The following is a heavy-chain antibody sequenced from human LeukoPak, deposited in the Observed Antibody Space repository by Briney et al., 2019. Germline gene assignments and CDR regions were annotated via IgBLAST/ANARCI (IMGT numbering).Heavy chain of an antibody. J-gene: IGHJ4*02. CDR3: ARKRRDGYNWDH. D-gene: IGHD5-24*01. Sequence: GGSLRLSCAASGFTFSSYGMHWVRQAPGKGLEWVAFIRYDGSNKYYADSVKGRFTISRDNSKNTLYLQMNSLRAEDTAVYYCARKRRDGYNWDHWGQGTLVTVSS. CDR1: GFTFSSYG. CDR2: IRYDGSNK. V-gene: IGHV3-30*02.